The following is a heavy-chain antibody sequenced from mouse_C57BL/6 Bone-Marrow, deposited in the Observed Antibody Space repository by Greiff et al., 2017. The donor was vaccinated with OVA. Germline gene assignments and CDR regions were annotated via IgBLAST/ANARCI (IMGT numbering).Heavy chain of an antibody. V-gene: IGHV5-4*01. CDR2: ISDGGSYT. CDR3: ARSSYWYFDV. Sequence: DVHLVESGGGLVKPGGSLKLSCAASGFTFSSYAMSWVRQTPEKRLEWVATISDGGSYTYYPDNVKGRFTISRDNAKNNLYLQMSHLKSEDTAMYYCARSSYWYFDVWGTGTTVTVSS. J-gene: IGHJ1*03. CDR1: GFTFSSYA.